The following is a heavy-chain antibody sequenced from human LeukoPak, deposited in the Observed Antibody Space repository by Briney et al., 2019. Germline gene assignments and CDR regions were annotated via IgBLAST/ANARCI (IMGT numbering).Heavy chain of an antibody. CDR3: ARAGIAVAGTFIRYYFDY. J-gene: IGHJ4*02. CDR1: GGSFSGYY. Sequence: SETLSLTCAVYGGSFSGYYWSWIRQPPGKGLEWIGEINHSGSTNYNPSLKSRVTISVDTFKNQFSLKLSSVTAADTAVYYCARAGIAVAGTFIRYYFDYWGQGTLVTVSS. D-gene: IGHD6-19*01. CDR2: INHSGST. V-gene: IGHV4-34*01.